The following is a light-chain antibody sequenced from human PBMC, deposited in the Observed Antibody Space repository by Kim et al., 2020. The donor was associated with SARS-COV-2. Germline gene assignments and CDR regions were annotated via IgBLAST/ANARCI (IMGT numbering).Light chain of an antibody. J-gene: IGKJ4*01. CDR1: QTFINNY. Sequence: SPGERATLSCRASQTFINNYLAWYQQKPGQAPRLLIYDATTRATGIPDRFSGGGSGTDFTLTISRLEPEDFAVYYCQQYGSSLTTFGGGTKVDIK. CDR3: QQYGSSLTT. CDR2: DAT. V-gene: IGKV3-20*01.